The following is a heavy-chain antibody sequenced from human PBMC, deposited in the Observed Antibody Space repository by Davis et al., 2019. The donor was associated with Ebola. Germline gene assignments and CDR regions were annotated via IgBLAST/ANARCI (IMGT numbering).Heavy chain of an antibody. CDR1: GFTFGSFA. CDR3: AGGDFWSGQFDH. D-gene: IGHD3-3*01. Sequence: GGSLRLSCAASGFTFGSFAMYWVRQAPGKGLEWVSAISGNGGGTYYAGSVKGRFTISRDNSKNMLFLQMNSLRVNDTAVYYCAGGDFWSGQFDHWGQGTLVTVSS. CDR2: ISGNGGGT. J-gene: IGHJ4*02. V-gene: IGHV3-23*01.